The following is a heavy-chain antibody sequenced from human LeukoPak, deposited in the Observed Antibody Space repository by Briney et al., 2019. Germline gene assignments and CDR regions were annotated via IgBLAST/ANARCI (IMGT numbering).Heavy chain of an antibody. CDR3: AKPDCSSTSCYGANWFDP. CDR2: IRYDGSNK. CDR1: GFTFSSYG. D-gene: IGHD2-2*01. J-gene: IGHJ5*02. Sequence: GGSLRLSCAASGFTFSSYGMHWVRQAPGKGLEWVAFIRYDGSNKYYADSVKGRFTISRDNSKNTLYLQMNSLRAEDTAVYYCAKPDCSSTSCYGANWFDPWGQGTLVTVSS. V-gene: IGHV3-30*02.